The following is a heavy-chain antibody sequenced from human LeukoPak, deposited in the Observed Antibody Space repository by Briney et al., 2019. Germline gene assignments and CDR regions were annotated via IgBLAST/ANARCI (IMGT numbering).Heavy chain of an antibody. Sequence: GGSLRLSCGASGFTFSSYAMNWVRQAPGKGLEWVSDISGSGGSTYYADSVKGRFTISRDNSNNTLYLQMNSLRVEDTAVYYCAPDPNKWLRNYWGQGTLVTVSS. CDR1: GFTFSSYA. D-gene: IGHD5-12*01. V-gene: IGHV3-23*01. CDR2: ISGSGGST. J-gene: IGHJ4*02. CDR3: APDPNKWLRNY.